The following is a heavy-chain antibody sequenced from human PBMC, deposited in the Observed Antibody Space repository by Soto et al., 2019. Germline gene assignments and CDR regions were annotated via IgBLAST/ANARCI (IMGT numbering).Heavy chain of an antibody. CDR3: ARDDFIVVGFSRGFDI. V-gene: IGHV1-69*04. D-gene: IGHD2-15*01. CDR1: GGTFSSYT. J-gene: IGHJ3*02. Sequence: ASVKVSCKASGGTFSSYTISWVRQAPGQGLEWMGRIIPILGIANYAQKFQGRVTITADKSTSTAYMELSSLRSEDTAVYYCARDDFIVVGFSRGFDIWGQGTVVTVSS. CDR2: IIPILGIA.